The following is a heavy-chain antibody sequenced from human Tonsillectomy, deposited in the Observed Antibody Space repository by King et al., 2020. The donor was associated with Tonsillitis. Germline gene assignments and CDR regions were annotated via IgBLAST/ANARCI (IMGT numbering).Heavy chain of an antibody. Sequence: VQLVESGPEVQKPGASVKVSCKASGYTFTTYGITWVRQAPGQGLAWMGWISTYNGNTNYAQNLQGRVTMTTDPSTSTAYMELRSLRSDDTAVYYCARDIRSYYGSGSYSSTFDYWGQGTLVTVSS. CDR1: GYTFTTYG. D-gene: IGHD3-10*01. CDR3: ARDIRSYYGSGSYSSTFDY. V-gene: IGHV1-18*01. CDR2: ISTYNGNT. J-gene: IGHJ4*02.